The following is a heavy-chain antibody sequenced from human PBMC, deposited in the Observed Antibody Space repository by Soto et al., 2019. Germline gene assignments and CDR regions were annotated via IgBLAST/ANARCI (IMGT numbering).Heavy chain of an antibody. V-gene: IGHV1-18*01. CDR1: GYTFTSYG. CDR3: ASNWNYAGYYYYMEV. D-gene: IGHD1-7*01. CDR2: ISAYNGNT. Sequence: ASVKVSCKASGYTFTSYGISWVRQAPGQGLEWMGWISAYNGNTNYAQKLQGRVTMTTDTSTSTAYMELRSLRSDDTAVYYCASNWNYAGYYYYMEVWGKGTTVTVSS. J-gene: IGHJ6*03.